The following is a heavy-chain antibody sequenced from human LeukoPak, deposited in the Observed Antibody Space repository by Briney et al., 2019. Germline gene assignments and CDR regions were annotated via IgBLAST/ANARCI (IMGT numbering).Heavy chain of an antibody. CDR3: VAWGKSGNP. D-gene: IGHD1-26*01. V-gene: IGHV3-7*01. CDR2: MNGDGSQI. J-gene: IGHJ3*01. Sequence: PGGSLRLSCAASGFTFSGHCMSWVRQAPAKGLEWVAQMNGDGSQIYYTDFVKGRFTTSKDNAKNTLYLQMNGLRAEDTAVYYCVAWGKSGNPWGQGTMVIVSS. CDR1: GFTFSGHC.